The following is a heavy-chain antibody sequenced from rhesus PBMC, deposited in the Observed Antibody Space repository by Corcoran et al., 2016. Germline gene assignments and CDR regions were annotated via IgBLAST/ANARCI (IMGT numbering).Heavy chain of an antibody. CDR1: GYSISSGYY. V-gene: IGHV4-99*02. J-gene: IGHJ5-1*01. CDR3: VREAGRFDV. D-gene: IGHD6-25*01. Sequence: QVHLQESGPGLVKPSETLSLTCAVSGYSISSGYYWGWIRQSPGKGLDYVGYLSGISGSGTSYPPPLRSRVTTSKDSLKNQFSLKLSSVTAADPAVYYCVREAGRFDVWGAGVLVTVSS. CDR2: LSGISGSGT.